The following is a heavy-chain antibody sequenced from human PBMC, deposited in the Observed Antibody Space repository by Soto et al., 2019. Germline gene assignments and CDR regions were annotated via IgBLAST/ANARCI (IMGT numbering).Heavy chain of an antibody. V-gene: IGHV4-4*07. CDR2: IYATGTT. J-gene: IGHJ4*02. Sequence: PSETLSLTCTVSGASISGFYWSWIRKSAGKGLEWIGRIYATGTTDYNPSLKSRVMMSVDTSKNQFSLNLNSVTAADTAVYYCARSSVRGWSYWGQGTLVTVSS. CDR3: ARSSVRGWSY. D-gene: IGHD3-10*02. CDR1: GASISGFY.